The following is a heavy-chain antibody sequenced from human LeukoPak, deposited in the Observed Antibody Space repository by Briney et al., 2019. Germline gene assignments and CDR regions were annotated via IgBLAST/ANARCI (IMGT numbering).Heavy chain of an antibody. V-gene: IGHV1-2*02. CDR1: GYTFTGYY. J-gene: IGHJ4*02. CDR2: INPNIGGT. D-gene: IGHD5-12*01. CDR3: ARDLGGYDYEAGFVY. Sequence: AAVKVSCKASGYTFTGYYMHSVRQGPGQRLEWMGWINPNIGGTNTAQKFRGRVTLTRDTSISTPYIELCRLRSDDTAVYYCARDLGGYDYEAGFVYWGQGTLVTVSS.